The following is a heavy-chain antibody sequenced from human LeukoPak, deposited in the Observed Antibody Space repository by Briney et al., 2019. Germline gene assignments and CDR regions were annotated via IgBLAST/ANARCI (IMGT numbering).Heavy chain of an antibody. CDR3: ARYGTDPFDV. CDR2: INNDGSNT. CDR1: GFTFSRYW. Sequence: GGSLRLSCAASGFTFSRYWLHWVRQAPGKGLVWVSRINNDGSNTYYADSVKGRFTISRDNAKNTLYLQMDGLRAEDTALYYRARYGTDPFDVWGQGTLVTVSS. V-gene: IGHV3-74*01. J-gene: IGHJ3*01. D-gene: IGHD4-17*01.